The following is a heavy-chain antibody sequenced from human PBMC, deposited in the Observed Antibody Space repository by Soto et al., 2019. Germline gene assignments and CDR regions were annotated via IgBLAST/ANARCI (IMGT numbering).Heavy chain of an antibody. CDR2: IIPIFGTA. CDR3: ARVDIVATIRGDYYYGMDV. CDR1: GGTFSSYA. V-gene: IGHV1-69*01. D-gene: IGHD5-12*01. Sequence: QVQLVQSGAEVKKPGSSVKVSCKASGGTFSSYAISWVRQAPGQGLEWMGGIIPIFGTANYAQKFQGRVTITADESTSTAYMERSSLRSDDTAVYYCARVDIVATIRGDYYYGMDVWGQGTTVTVSS. J-gene: IGHJ6*02.